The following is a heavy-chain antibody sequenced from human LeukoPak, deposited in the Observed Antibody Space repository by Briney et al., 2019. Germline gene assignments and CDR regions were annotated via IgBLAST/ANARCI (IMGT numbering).Heavy chain of an antibody. CDR2: IIPIFGTA. Sequence: VPVSCTATGGTFSSYAISWVRPAPGQGIEWMGWIIPIFGTANYAQKFQGRVTITADESTSTAYMELSSLRSEDTAVYYCARGSLCSSTSCYPDYWGQGTLVTVSS. D-gene: IGHD2-2*01. V-gene: IGHV1-69*01. CDR1: GGTFSSYA. J-gene: IGHJ4*02. CDR3: ARGSLCSSTSCYPDY.